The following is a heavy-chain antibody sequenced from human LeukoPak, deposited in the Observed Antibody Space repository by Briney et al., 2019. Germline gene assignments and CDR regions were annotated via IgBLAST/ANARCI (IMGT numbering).Heavy chain of an antibody. CDR1: GSSISGGGYY. D-gene: IGHD6-6*01. CDR2: IYYSGST. V-gene: IGHV4-31*03. Sequence: PSETLSLTCTVSGSSISGGGYYWSWIRQHPGKGLEWIGYIYYSGSTYYNPSLKSRVTISVDTSKNQFSLKLSSVTAADTAVYYCARERVWYSSSSMGAFDIWGQGTMVTVSS. CDR3: ARERVWYSSSSMGAFDI. J-gene: IGHJ3*02.